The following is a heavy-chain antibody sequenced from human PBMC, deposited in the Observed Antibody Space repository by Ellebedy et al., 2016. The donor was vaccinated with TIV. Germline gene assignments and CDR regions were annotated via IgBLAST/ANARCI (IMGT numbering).Heavy chain of an antibody. CDR2: IRSKANSYAK. CDR3: TGSDSSVGY. J-gene: IGHJ4*02. V-gene: IGHV3-73*01. D-gene: IGHD3-22*01. Sequence: GESLKISCAASGFTFSGSAMHWVRQASGKGLEWVGRIRSKANSYAKAYAASVKGRFTISRDDSKNKAYLQMNSLKTEDTAVYYCTGSDSSVGYWGQGTLVTVSS. CDR1: GFTFSGSA.